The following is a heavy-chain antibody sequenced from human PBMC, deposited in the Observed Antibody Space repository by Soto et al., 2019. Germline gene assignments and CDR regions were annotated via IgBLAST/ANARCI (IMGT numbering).Heavy chain of an antibody. Sequence: QVQLVESGGGVVQPGRSLRLSCAASGIAFRNYGMHWVRQAPGRGLEWVAVISDDGSYKNTADSVKGRVTISRDNSKNTLYLQMNSLRAEDTGVYYCAKDRGQVRRYFGDVTDVWGQGTTVTVSS. CDR1: GIAFRNYG. V-gene: IGHV3-30*18. J-gene: IGHJ6*02. CDR2: ISDDGSYK. CDR3: AKDRGQVRRYFGDVTDV. D-gene: IGHD3-9*01.